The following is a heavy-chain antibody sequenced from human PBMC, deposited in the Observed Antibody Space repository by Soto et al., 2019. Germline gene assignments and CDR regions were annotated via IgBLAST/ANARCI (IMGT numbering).Heavy chain of an antibody. J-gene: IGHJ6*02. V-gene: IGHV4-31*03. Sequence: SETLSLTCTVSGGSTSSSSYYWGWIRQHPGKGLEWIGNIYYSGSTYYNPSLKSRVTISVDTSKNQFSLKLSSVTAADTAVYYCARHNYDSSGTAVDVWGQGTTVTVSS. D-gene: IGHD3-22*01. CDR3: ARHNYDSSGTAVDV. CDR1: GGSTSSSSYY. CDR2: IYYSGST.